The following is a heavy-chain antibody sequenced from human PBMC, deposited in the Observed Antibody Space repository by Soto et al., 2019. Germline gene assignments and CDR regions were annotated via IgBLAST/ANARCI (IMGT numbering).Heavy chain of an antibody. V-gene: IGHV1-2*02. J-gene: IGHJ6*01. CDR3: ARDLNWPSIAVKYGMDV. CDR1: GYTFTGYY. D-gene: IGHD6-19*01. Sequence: ASVKVSCKASGYTFTGYYMHWVRQAPGQGLEWMGWINPNSGGTNYAQKFQGRVTMTRDTSISTAYMELSRLRSDDTAVYYCARDLNWPSIAVKYGMDVWGQGTTVNVSS. CDR2: INPNSGGT.